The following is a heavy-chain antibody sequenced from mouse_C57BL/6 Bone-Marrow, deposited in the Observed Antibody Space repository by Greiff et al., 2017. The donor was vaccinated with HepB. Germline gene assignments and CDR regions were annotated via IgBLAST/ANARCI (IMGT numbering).Heavy chain of an antibody. CDR1: GFTFSSYA. CDR2: ISDGGSYT. CDR3: ARGGPLYYDYDWYFDV. V-gene: IGHV5-4*03. Sequence: DVKLQESGGGLVKPGGSLKLSCAASGFTFSSYAMSWVRQTPEKRLEWVATISDGGSYTYYPDNVKGRFTISRDNAKNNLYLQMSHLKSEDTAMYYCARGGPLYYDYDWYFDVWGTGTTVTVSS. D-gene: IGHD2-4*01. J-gene: IGHJ1*03.